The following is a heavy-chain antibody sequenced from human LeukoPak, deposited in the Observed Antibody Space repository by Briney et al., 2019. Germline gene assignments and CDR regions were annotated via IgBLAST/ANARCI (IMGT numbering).Heavy chain of an antibody. D-gene: IGHD4-23*01. V-gene: IGHV3-21*01. Sequence: KSGGSLRLSCAASGFTFSSYSMNWVRQAPGKGLEWVSSISSSSSYIYYADSVKGRFTISRDNAKNSLYLQMNSLRAEDTAVYYCARANYGGNSGDFDYWGQGTLVTVSS. J-gene: IGHJ4*02. CDR2: ISSSSSYI. CDR1: GFTFSSYS. CDR3: ARANYGGNSGDFDY.